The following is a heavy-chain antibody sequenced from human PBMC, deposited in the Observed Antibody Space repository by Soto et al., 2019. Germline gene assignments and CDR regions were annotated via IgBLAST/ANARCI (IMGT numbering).Heavy chain of an antibody. CDR3: VRPDYYGAGSYDY. V-gene: IGHV1-18*01. D-gene: IGHD3-10*01. CDR2: ISAGNGNT. CDR1: GYTFTRYG. J-gene: IGHJ4*02. Sequence: ASVKVSCKASGYTFTRYGISWVRQAPGQGLEWMGCISAGNGNTNYSQKFQGRVTITRDTSESTAYMELSSLRSEDTAVYYSVRPDYYGAGSYDYWGQGTLVTVSS.